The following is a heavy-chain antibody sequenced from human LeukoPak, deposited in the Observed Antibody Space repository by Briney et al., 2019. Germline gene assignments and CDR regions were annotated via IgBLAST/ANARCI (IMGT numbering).Heavy chain of an antibody. Sequence: SETLSLTCTVSGGSISSYYWSWIRQPPGKGLEWIGYIYYSGSTNYNPSLKSRVTISVDTSKNQFSLKLSSVTAADTAVYYCARGSRAAARPDWFDPWGQGTLVTDSS. CDR1: GGSISSYY. V-gene: IGHV4-59*01. D-gene: IGHD6-13*01. CDR3: ARGSRAAARPDWFDP. J-gene: IGHJ5*02. CDR2: IYYSGST.